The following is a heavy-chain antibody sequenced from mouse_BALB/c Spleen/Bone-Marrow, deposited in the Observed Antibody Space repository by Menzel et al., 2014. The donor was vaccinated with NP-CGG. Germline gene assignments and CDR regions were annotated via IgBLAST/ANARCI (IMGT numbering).Heavy chain of an antibody. CDR3: VRGIYYYGSNYKNSALDY. D-gene: IGHD1-1*01. CDR1: GFTFNTFA. V-gene: IGHV10-1*02. J-gene: IGHJ4*01. Sequence: EVHLVESGGGLVQPKGLLKLSCAASGFTFNTFAMNWVRQAPGKGLEWVARIRSKSNNFATYYADSVKDRFTISRDDSRSMLHLQMNNLKTEDTAMYYCVRGIYYYGSNYKNSALDYWGQGTSVTVSS. CDR2: IRSKSNNFAT.